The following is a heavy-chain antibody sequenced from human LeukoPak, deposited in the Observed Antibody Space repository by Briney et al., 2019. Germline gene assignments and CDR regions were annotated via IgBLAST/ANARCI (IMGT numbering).Heavy chain of an antibody. V-gene: IGHV4-61*02. CDR2: IYTSGST. J-gene: IGHJ4*02. CDR3: ARGSLLQLWLVKDY. Sequence: PSETLSLTCTVSGGSISSGSYYWSWIRQPAGKGLEWIGRIYTSGSTNYNPSLKSRVTISVDTSKNQFSLKLSSVTAADTAVYYCARGSLLQLWLVKDYWGQGTLVTVSS. CDR1: GGSISSGSYY. D-gene: IGHD5-18*01.